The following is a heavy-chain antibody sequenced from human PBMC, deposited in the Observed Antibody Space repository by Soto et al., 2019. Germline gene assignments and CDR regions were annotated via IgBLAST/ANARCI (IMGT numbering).Heavy chain of an antibody. CDR2: MNPINGAT. D-gene: IGHD2-15*01. J-gene: IGHJ6*03. Sequence: ASVKVSCKSSGYDFTAYDINWVRQASGQGLEWMGWMNPINGATGTARRFQGRVSLSRNTATGTAYLELTSLRSDYTAVYYCGRGPSPRALSGRTPFYSSLHVWGTGTSV. CDR3: GRGPSPRALSGRTPFYSSLHV. V-gene: IGHV1-8*02. CDR1: GYDFTAYD.